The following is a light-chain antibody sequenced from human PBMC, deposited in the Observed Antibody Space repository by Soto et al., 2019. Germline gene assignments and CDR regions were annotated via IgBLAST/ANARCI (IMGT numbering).Light chain of an antibody. CDR2: DVS. CDR1: SSDVGYYNF. V-gene: IGLV2-14*01. J-gene: IGLJ2*01. CDR3: SSYTSSSTRV. Sequence: SALTQPASVSGSPGQSITISCTGTSSDVGYYNFVSWYQQHPGKAPKLIIYDVSNRPSGVSNRFSGSKSGNTASLTISGLQAEDEADYYCSSYTSSSTRVFGGGTKLTVL.